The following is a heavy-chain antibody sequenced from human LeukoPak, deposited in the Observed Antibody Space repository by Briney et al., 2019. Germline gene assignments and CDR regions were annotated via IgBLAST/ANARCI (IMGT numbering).Heavy chain of an antibody. CDR1: GVSISSYY. J-gene: IGHJ4*02. D-gene: IGHD2/OR15-2a*01. Sequence: PSETLSLTCTVSGVSISSYYWGWIRQPPGKGLEWIGSINYSGSSNYNPSLKSRVTISVDTSKNQFSLKLSSVTAADTAVYYCASNSPANDYWGQGTLVTVSS. CDR2: INYSGSS. V-gene: IGHV4-59*08. CDR3: ASNSPANDY.